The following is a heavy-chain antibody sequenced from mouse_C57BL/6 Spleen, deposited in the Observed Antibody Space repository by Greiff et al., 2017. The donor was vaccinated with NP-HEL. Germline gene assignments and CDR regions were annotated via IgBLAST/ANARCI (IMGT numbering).Heavy chain of an antibody. J-gene: IGHJ1*03. CDR3: VSPYDYDEGHYWYFDV. V-gene: IGHV10-1*01. CDR1: GFSFNTYA. D-gene: IGHD2-4*01. Sequence: EVHLVESGGGLVQPKGSLKLSCAASGFSFNTYAMNWVRQAPGKGLEWVARIRSKSNNYATYYADSVKDRFTISRDDSESMLYLQMNNLKTEDTAMYYCVSPYDYDEGHYWYFDVWGTGTTVTVSS. CDR2: IRSKSNNYAT.